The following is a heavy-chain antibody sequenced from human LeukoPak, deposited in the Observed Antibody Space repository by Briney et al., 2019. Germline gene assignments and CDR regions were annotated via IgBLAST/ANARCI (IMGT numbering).Heavy chain of an antibody. J-gene: IGHJ4*02. V-gene: IGHV1-69*04. CDR3: ARDLWGGSGSYHRADFDY. CDR1: GGTFSSYT. D-gene: IGHD1-26*01. CDR2: IIPILGIA. Sequence: AAXVKVSCKASGGTFSSYTISWVRQAPGQGLEWMGRIIPILGIANYAQKFQGRVTITADKSTSTAYMELSSLSSEDTAVYYCARDLWGGSGSYHRADFDYWGQGTLVTVSS.